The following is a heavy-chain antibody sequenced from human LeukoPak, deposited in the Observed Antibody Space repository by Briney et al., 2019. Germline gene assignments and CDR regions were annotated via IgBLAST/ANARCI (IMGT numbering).Heavy chain of an antibody. J-gene: IGHJ6*02. CDR3: VKDRGGSPFYGMDV. Sequence: GGSLRLSCAGSGFTFSIYAMSWVRQAPGKGLEWVSTISGSGGAGTYYADSVKGRFTASRDNSRNTLYLPMTSLRAEDTAVYYCVKDRGGSPFYGMDVWGQGTTVTVSS. V-gene: IGHV3-23*01. D-gene: IGHD1-26*01. CDR1: GFTFSIYA. CDR2: ISGSGGAGT.